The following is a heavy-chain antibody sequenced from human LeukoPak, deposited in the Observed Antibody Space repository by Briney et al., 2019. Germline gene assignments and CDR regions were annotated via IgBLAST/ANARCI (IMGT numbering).Heavy chain of an antibody. V-gene: IGHV3-11*04. CDR2: ISGSGDTM. CDR1: GFTFSDHY. Sequence: PGGSLTLSCAASGFTFSDHYMTWIRQAPGKGLEWISFISGSGDTMFYADSVKGRFAISRDNAKNSVFLQMSSLRAEDTAMYYCAREGLTTSSWGQGTLVTVS. D-gene: IGHD1-14*01. CDR3: AREGLTTSS. J-gene: IGHJ4*02.